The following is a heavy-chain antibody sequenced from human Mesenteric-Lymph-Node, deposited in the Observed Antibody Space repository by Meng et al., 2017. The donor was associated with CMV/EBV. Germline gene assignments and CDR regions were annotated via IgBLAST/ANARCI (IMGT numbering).Heavy chain of an antibody. D-gene: IGHD6-19*01. V-gene: IGHV4-38-2*02. J-gene: IGHJ5*02. CDR2: IYHSGST. CDR3: ARDWGSSGNWFDP. Sequence: SETLSLTCTVSGYSISSGYYWGWIRQPPGKGLEWIGSIYHSGSTYYNPSLKSRVTISVDTSKNQFSLKLSSVTAADTAVYYCARDWGSSGNWFDPWGQGTLVTAPQ. CDR1: GYSISSGYY.